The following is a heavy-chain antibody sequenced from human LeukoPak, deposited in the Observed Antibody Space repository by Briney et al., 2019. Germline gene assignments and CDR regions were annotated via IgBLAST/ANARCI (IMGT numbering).Heavy chain of an antibody. CDR3: ARHSDVIGAI. V-gene: IGHV5-51*01. Sequence: GESLKISCKASGYTFTHQWIGWVRQMAGSGLEWMGIIYPRDSDTIYSPSFQGHVTISADTSINTAYLEWSSLEASDTAIYYCARHSDVIGAIWGQGTLVTVSS. CDR2: IYPRDSDT. D-gene: IGHD3-10*01. CDR1: GYTFTHQW. J-gene: IGHJ4*02.